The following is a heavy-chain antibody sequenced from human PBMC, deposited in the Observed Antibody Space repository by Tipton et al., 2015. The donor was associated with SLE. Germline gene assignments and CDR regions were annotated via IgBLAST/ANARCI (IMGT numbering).Heavy chain of an antibody. J-gene: IGHJ4*02. CDR1: GFTFSSYA. D-gene: IGHD6-13*01. V-gene: IGHV3-30*04. Sequence: SLRLSCAASGFTFSSYAMHWVRQAPGKGLEWVAVISYDGSNKYYADSVKGRFTISRDNSKNTLYLQMNSLGAEDTAVYYCARGMAAAGYYFDYWGQGTLVTVSS. CDR2: ISYDGSNK. CDR3: ARGMAAAGYYFDY.